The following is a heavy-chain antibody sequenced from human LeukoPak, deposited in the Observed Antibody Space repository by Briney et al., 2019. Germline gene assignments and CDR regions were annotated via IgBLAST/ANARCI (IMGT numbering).Heavy chain of an antibody. V-gene: IGHV5-51*01. J-gene: IGHJ4*02. D-gene: IGHD1-26*01. CDR3: ATPTLGPIGEYLFDY. CDR1: GYTFTTYW. CDR2: IYPGDSDA. Sequence: GAFLKISCNGSGYTFTTYWIGWVRQLPGKGLEWMGIIYPGDSDARYTPSFQGRVTISVDKSISTAYLQWSTLKASDTAVYYCATPTLGPIGEYLFDYWGQGTLVTVSS.